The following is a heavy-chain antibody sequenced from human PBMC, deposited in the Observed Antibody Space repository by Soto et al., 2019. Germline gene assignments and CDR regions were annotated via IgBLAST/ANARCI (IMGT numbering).Heavy chain of an antibody. CDR2: ISSSGSTI. CDR3: ARDLRQNSGSSPP. V-gene: IGHV3-48*03. Sequence: GGSLRLSCAASGFTFSSYEMNWVRQAPGKGLEWVSYISSSGSTIYYADSVKGRFTISRDNAKNSLYLQMNSLRAEDTAVYYCARDLRQNSGSSPPWGQGTLVTVSS. D-gene: IGHD1-26*01. J-gene: IGHJ5*02. CDR1: GFTFSSYE.